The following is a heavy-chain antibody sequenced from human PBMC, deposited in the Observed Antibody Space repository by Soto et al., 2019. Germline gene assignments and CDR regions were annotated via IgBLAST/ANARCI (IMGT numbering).Heavy chain of an antibody. CDR1: GGSISSSSYY. CDR2: IYYSGST. CDR3: ARHPFISTGPGYDYPGAFDI. J-gene: IGHJ3*02. D-gene: IGHD5-12*01. V-gene: IGHV4-39*01. Sequence: QLQLQESGPGLVKPSETLSLTCTVSGGSISSSSYYWGWIRQPPGKGLEWIGSIYYSGSTYYNPSLKSRFTISVDTSQNQFSLKLGSVTAADTAVYYCARHPFISTGPGYDYPGAFDIWGQGTMVTVSS.